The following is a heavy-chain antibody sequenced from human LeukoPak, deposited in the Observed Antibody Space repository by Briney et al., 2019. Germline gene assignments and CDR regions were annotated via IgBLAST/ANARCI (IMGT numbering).Heavy chain of an antibody. CDR1: GFTFSGYG. D-gene: IGHD3-10*01. V-gene: IGHV3-30*18. J-gene: IGHJ4*02. CDR3: AKATYYYGSGSYYNLDY. Sequence: GGSLRLSCAASGFTFSGYGMHWVRQAPGKGLEWVAVISYDGSNKYYADSVKGRFTISRDNSKNTLYLQMNSLRAEDTAAYYCAKATYYYGSGSYYNLDYWGQGTLVTVSS. CDR2: ISYDGSNK.